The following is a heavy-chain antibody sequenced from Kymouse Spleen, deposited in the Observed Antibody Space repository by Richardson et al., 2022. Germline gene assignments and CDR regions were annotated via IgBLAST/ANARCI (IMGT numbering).Heavy chain of an antibody. CDR3: ARDRSGYGPYYYYYGMDV. CDR1: GYTFTGYY. D-gene: IGHD5-12*01. Sequence: QVQLVQSGAEVKKPGASVKVSCKASGYTFTGYYMHWVRQAPGQGLEWMGWINPNSGGTNYAQKFQGWVTMTRDTSISTAYMELSRLRSDDTAVYYCARDRSGYGPYYYYYGMDVWGQGTTVTVSS. J-gene: IGHJ6*02. V-gene: IGHV1-2*04. CDR2: INPNSGGT.